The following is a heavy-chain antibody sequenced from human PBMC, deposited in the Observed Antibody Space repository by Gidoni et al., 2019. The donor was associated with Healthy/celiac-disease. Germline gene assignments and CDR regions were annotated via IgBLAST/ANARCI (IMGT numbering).Heavy chain of an antibody. J-gene: IGHJ4*02. CDR2: IDWDDDK. D-gene: IGHD2-21*01. V-gene: IGHV2-70*15. CDR1: GFSLSTSGMC. Sequence: QVTLRESGPALVKPTQTLTLTCTFSGFSLSTSGMCVSWIRQPPGKALEWLARIDWDDDKYYDTSLKTRLTISKDTSKNQVVLTMTNMDPVDTATYYCARMGYSATLGAYFDYWGQGTLVTVSS. CDR3: ARMGYSATLGAYFDY.